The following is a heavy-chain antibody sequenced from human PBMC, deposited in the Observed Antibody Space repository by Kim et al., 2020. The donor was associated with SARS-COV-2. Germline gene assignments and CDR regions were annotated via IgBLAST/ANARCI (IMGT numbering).Heavy chain of an antibody. J-gene: IGHJ6*02. CDR1: GFTFSNYE. CDR2: ISSRGSTI. D-gene: IGHD6-19*01. Sequence: GGSLRLSCAASGFTFSNYEMNWVRQAPGKGLEWVSHISSRGSTIYYAASVKGRFTISRDNAKNSLYLLMNSLRAEDTAVYYCARDQDSSGWSTRGYYYHYDMDVWGQGTTDTVSS. CDR3: ARDQDSSGWSTRGYYYHYDMDV. V-gene: IGHV3-48*03.